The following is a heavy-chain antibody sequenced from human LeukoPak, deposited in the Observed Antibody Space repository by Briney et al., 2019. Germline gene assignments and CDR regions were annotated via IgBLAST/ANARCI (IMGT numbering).Heavy chain of an antibody. CDR2: VIPIFGTA. CDR3: ARGRYCSSTSCLFDY. D-gene: IGHD2-2*01. CDR1: GGTFSSYA. J-gene: IGHJ4*02. V-gene: IGHV1-69*06. Sequence: SVKVSCKASGGTFSSYAISWVRQAPGQGLEWMGGVIPIFGTANYAQKFQGRVTITADKSTSTAYMELSSLRSEDTAVYYCARGRYCSSTSCLFDYWGQGTLVTVSS.